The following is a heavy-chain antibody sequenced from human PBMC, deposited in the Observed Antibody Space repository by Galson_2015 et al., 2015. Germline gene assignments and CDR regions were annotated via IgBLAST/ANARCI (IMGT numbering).Heavy chain of an antibody. J-gene: IGHJ6*03. CDR1: GFTFSSYG. CDR3: AREVTIFGVAYMDV. D-gene: IGHD3-3*01. Sequence: SLRLSCAASGFTFSSYGMHWVRQAPGKGLEWVAVIWNDGSNKYYADSVKGRFTISRDNSKNTLYLQMNSLRAEDTAVYYCAREVTIFGVAYMDVWGKGTTVTVSS. V-gene: IGHV3-33*01. CDR2: IWNDGSNK.